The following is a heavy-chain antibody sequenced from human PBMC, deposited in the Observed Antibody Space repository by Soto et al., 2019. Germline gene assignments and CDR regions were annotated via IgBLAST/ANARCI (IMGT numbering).Heavy chain of an antibody. Sequence: EVQLVESGGGLVQPGGSLRLSCAASGFTFSSYEMNWVRQAPGKGLEWVSYISSSGSTIYYADSVKGRFTISRDNAKNSLYLQMNSQRAEDTAVYYCSYGGIAASVGYWGQGTLVTVSS. CDR1: GFTFSSYE. V-gene: IGHV3-48*03. CDR3: SYGGIAASVGY. J-gene: IGHJ4*02. D-gene: IGHD6-13*01. CDR2: ISSSGSTI.